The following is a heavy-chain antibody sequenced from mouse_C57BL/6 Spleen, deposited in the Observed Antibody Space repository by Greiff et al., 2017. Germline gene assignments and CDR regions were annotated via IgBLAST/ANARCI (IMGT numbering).Heavy chain of an antibody. CDR3: ARWDDGYFYFDY. CDR2: INPNNGGT. CDR1: GYTFTDYY. V-gene: IGHV1-26*01. Sequence: EVKLQQSGPELVKPGASVKISCKASGYTFTDYYMNWVKQSHGKSLEWIGDINPNNGGTSYNQKFKGKATLTVDKSSSTAYMELRSLTSEDSAVYYCARWDDGYFYFDYWGQGTTLTVSS. D-gene: IGHD2-3*01. J-gene: IGHJ2*01.